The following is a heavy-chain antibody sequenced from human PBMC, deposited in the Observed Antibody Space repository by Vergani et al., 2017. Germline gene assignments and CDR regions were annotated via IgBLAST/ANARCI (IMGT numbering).Heavy chain of an antibody. J-gene: IGHJ6*02. CDR1: GFSFRNAW. V-gene: IGHV3-15*07. CDR2: IKSTFDRGTT. D-gene: IGHD2-21*01. CDR3: TTDXRYCGDGSCYWLRDHHYYGMDV. Sequence: EVQLVESGGGIVKPGGSLRLSCVASGFSFRNAWMNWVRRTPGKGLEWVGRIKSTFDRGTTDYAAAVKGRFTISRDDSKNTLFLQMNGLKTEDIGVCYCTTDXRYCGDGSCYWLRDHHYYGMDVWGQGTTVTVSS.